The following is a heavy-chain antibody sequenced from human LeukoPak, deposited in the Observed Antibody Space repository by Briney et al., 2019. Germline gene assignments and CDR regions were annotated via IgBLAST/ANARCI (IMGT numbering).Heavy chain of an antibody. CDR3: ARNAVKFDP. CDR1: GFTFSSYE. J-gene: IGHJ5*02. D-gene: IGHD2-8*01. V-gene: IGHV3-48*03. CDR2: ISSSGNTI. Sequence: PGGSLRLSCAASGFTFSSYEMNWVRQAPGKGLEWVSYISSSGNTIYYADSVKGRFTISRDNAKNSLCLQMNSLRAEDTAVYYCARNAVKFDPWGQGTLVTVSS.